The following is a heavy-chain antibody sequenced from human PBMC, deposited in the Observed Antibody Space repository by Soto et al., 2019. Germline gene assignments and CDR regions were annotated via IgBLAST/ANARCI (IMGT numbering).Heavy chain of an antibody. Sequence: QLQLQESGPGLVKPSETLSLTCTVSGGSISSSSYFWGWIRQPPGKGLEWIGSIYYSGSTYYNPSLKGRVTVSVDTSKNQFSLKLSSVAAADTAVYYGARHPSGVGFDPWGQGTLVTVSS. CDR1: GGSISSSSYF. CDR3: ARHPSGVGFDP. D-gene: IGHD5-12*01. CDR2: IYYSGST. V-gene: IGHV4-39*01. J-gene: IGHJ5*02.